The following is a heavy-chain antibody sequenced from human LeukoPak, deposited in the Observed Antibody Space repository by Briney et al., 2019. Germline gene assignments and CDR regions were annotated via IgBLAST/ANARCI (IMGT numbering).Heavy chain of an antibody. J-gene: IGHJ6*02. Sequence: GESLKISCQGSGYNFTTKWIGWVRQMPGKGLEWMGIIYPGDSKTIYSPSFQGQVFISADRSIRTAYLQWRSLKASDTAMYYCARHESVFSMDVWAQETTVTVS. V-gene: IGHV5-51*01. CDR3: ARHESVFSMDV. CDR1: GYNFTTKW. CDR2: IYPGDSKT.